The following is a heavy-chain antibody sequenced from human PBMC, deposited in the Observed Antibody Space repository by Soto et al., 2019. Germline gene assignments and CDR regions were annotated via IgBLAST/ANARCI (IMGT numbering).Heavy chain of an antibody. CDR2: ISTTSSSI. Sequence: PGGSLRLSCAASVFTFSSYSMNWVRQAPGKGLEWISYISTTSSSIYYADPVKGRFTISRDNAKNSLFLQMNSLRDEDTAVYYCARKGVAFDYWGQGALVT. CDR1: VFTFSSYS. V-gene: IGHV3-48*02. CDR3: ARKGVAFDY. D-gene: IGHD3-3*01. J-gene: IGHJ4*02.